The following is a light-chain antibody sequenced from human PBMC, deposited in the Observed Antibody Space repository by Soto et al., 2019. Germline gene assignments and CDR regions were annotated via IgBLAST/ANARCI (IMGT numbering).Light chain of an antibody. CDR1: SSEVGGYNY. CDR2: EVS. V-gene: IGLV2-14*01. CDR3: NSYTSSSTFV. J-gene: IGLJ1*01. Sequence: QSALTQPASVSGSPGQSITISCTGTSSEVGGYNYVSWYQQHPGKAPKLMIYEVSNRPSGISNRFSGSKSGNTASLTISGLQAEDEADYYCNSYTSSSTFVLGSGTKLTVL.